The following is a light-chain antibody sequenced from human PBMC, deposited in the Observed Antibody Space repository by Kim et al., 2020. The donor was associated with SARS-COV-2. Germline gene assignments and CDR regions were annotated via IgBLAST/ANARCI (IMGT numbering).Light chain of an antibody. CDR1: SGHSTYA. J-gene: IGLJ3*02. CDR2: VNRDGTH. CDR3: QTWGTGIQV. Sequence: QLVLTQSPSASASLGASVKLTCTLSSGHSTYAIAWHQQQPEKGPRYLMRVNRDGTHSKGDGIPDRFSGSSSGAERYLTISSLQSEDEADYYCQTWGTGIQVFGGGTKLTVL. V-gene: IGLV4-69*01.